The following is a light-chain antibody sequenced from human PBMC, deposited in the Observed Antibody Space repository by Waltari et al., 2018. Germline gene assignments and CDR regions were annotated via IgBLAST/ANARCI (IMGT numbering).Light chain of an antibody. V-gene: IGKV1-39*01. Sequence: DIQMTQSPSSLSASVGDTVTVTCRASPNIRTHLNWYQQKPATAPKLLIYGGTTLQRGVPSRFSGSASGTDFTLTISSLQPEDFATYYCQQSYVTPRTFGQGTKLDIK. CDR3: QQSYVTPRT. CDR2: GGT. CDR1: PNIRTH. J-gene: IGKJ2*01.